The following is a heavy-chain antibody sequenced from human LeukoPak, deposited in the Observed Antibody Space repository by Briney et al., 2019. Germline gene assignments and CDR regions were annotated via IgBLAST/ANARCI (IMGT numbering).Heavy chain of an antibody. V-gene: IGHV3-23*01. CDR1: GFSSDDYA. CDR2: ISGSGGST. J-gene: IGHJ4*02. Sequence: QTGGSLRLSCAASGFSSDDYAMHWVRQAPGKGLEWVSVISGSGGSTYYADSVKGRFTISRDNSKNTLYLQMNSLRAEDTAVYYCAKTPPYQHIVVVTAGGYFDYWGQGTLVTVSS. CDR3: AKTPPYQHIVVVTAGGYFDY. D-gene: IGHD2-21*02.